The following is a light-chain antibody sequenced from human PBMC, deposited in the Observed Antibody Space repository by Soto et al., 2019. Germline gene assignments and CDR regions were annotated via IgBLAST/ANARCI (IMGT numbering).Light chain of an antibody. V-gene: IGLV2-23*03. CDR2: EGS. CDR3: CSYAGSSTFDVV. J-gene: IGLJ2*01. CDR1: SSDVGSYNL. Sequence: QSALTQPASVSGSPGQSITISCTGTSSDVGSYNLVSWYQQHPGKAPKLMIYEGSKRPSGVSNRFSGSKSGNTASLTISGLQAEDGADYYCCSYAGSSTFDVVFGGGTKVTVL.